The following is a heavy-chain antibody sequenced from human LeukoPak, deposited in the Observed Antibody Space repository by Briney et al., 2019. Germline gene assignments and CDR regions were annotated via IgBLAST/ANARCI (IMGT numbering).Heavy chain of an antibody. Sequence: GGSLRLSCAVSGFTFSSYAMSWVRQAPGKGLEWVSSISASGGSTYYSDSVKGRFTISRDNSKNTVYLDMNSLRAEATAVYFCATTTRTVDLGAMSVWGQGTLVTVSS. D-gene: IGHD1-26*01. J-gene: IGHJ4*02. V-gene: IGHV3-23*01. CDR1: GFTFSSYA. CDR3: ATTTRTVDLGAMSV. CDR2: ISASGGST.